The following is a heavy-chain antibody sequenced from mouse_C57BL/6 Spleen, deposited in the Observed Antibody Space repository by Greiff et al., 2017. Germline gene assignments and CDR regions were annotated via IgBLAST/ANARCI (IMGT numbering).Heavy chain of an antibody. J-gene: IGHJ2*01. Sequence: QVQLQQPGAELVMPGASVKLSCKASGYTFTSYWMHWVKQRPGQGLEWIGEIDPSDSYTNYNQKFKGKSTLTVDKSSSTAYMQLSSLTSEDSAVYYCAPELGLFDYWGQGTTLTVSS. D-gene: IGHD4-1*01. CDR1: GYTFTSYW. V-gene: IGHV1-69*01. CDR2: IDPSDSYT. CDR3: APELGLFDY.